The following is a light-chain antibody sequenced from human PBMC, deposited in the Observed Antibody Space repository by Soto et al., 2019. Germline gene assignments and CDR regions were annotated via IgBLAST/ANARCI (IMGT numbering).Light chain of an antibody. CDR3: QQADSFPIT. CDR2: DAN. CDR1: QGIKSW. V-gene: IGKV1D-12*01. Sequence: DFQMTQSPSSVSASVGDTVVITCRASQGIKSWFAWYQQRPGNAPKLLISDANTLQTGVPPRFSGSGSGTDFFLTVNSLQPEDCATYYCQQADSFPITFGQGTRLEIK. J-gene: IGKJ5*01.